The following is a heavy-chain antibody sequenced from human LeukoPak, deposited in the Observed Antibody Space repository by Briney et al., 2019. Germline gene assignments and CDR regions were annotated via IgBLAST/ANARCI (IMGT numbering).Heavy chain of an antibody. V-gene: IGHV3-21*01. CDR2: ISSSSSYI. Sequence: GGSLRLSCAASGFTFSSYSMNWVRQAPGKGLEWVSSISSSSSYIYYADSVKGRFTISRDNAKNSLYLQMNSLRAEDTAVYYCARDGAIAVAGGFDYWGQGTLVTVSS. D-gene: IGHD6-19*01. CDR1: GFTFSSYS. J-gene: IGHJ4*02. CDR3: ARDGAIAVAGGFDY.